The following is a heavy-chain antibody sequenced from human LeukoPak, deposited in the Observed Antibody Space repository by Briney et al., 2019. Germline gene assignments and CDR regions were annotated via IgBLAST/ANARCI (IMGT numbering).Heavy chain of an antibody. Sequence: SGTLSLTCAVSGGSISSSIWWSWVRQPPGKGLEWIGEIYHSGSPNYNPSLKSRVTISLDTSKNQFSLKLRSVTAADTAVYYCAREMGDRGSYGIYFHYGMDVWGQGTTVTVSS. V-gene: IGHV4-4*02. CDR2: IYHSGSP. CDR3: AREMGDRGSYGIYFHYGMDV. CDR1: GGSISSSIW. J-gene: IGHJ6*02. D-gene: IGHD1-26*01.